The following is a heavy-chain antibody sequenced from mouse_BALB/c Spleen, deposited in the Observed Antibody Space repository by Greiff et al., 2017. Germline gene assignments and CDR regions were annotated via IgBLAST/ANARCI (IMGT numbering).Heavy chain of an antibody. Sequence: VKLMESGPGLVQPSQSLSITCTVSGFSLTSYGVHWVRQSPGKGLEWLGVIWSGGSTDYNAAFISRLSISKDNSKSQVFFKMNSLQANDTAIYYCASLYDYYAMDYWGQGTSVTVSS. CDR1: GFSLTSYG. J-gene: IGHJ4*01. D-gene: IGHD2-12*01. CDR3: ASLYDYYAMDY. V-gene: IGHV2-2*02. CDR2: IWSGGST.